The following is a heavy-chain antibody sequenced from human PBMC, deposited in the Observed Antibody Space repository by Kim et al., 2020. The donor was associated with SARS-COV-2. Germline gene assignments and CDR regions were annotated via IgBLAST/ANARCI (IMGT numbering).Heavy chain of an antibody. Sequence: SVKVSCKASGGTFSSYAISWVRQAPGQGLEWMGGIIPIFGTANYAQKFQGRVTITADESTSTAYMELSSLRSEDTAVYYCARVRDSDSSGWYGGNFDYWGQGTLVTVSS. CDR1: GGTFSSYA. V-gene: IGHV1-69*13. J-gene: IGHJ4*02. CDR2: IIPIFGTA. CDR3: ARVRDSDSSGWYGGNFDY. D-gene: IGHD6-19*01.